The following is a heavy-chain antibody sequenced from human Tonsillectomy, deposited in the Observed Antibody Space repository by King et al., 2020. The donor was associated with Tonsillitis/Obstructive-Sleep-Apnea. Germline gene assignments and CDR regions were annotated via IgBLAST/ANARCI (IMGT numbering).Heavy chain of an antibody. CDR1: GFTFSSYA. CDR3: ARAPTYFSSTTCYSYYYFYRDV. CDR2: MSYDGSSE. Sequence: VQLVESGGGVVQPGTSLRLSCSASGFTFSSYAMHWVRQAPGKGLEWVAVMSYDGSSEYYADSVKGRFTISRDNSKNSLYLQMNSLRAEDTAVYYCARAPTYFSSTTCYSYYYFYRDVWGKGTTVTVSS. J-gene: IGHJ6*03. D-gene: IGHD2-2*02. V-gene: IGHV3-30*04.